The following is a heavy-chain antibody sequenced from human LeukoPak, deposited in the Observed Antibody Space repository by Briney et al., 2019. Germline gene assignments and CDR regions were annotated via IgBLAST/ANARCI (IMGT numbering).Heavy chain of an antibody. J-gene: IGHJ4*02. CDR2: MNPNSGNT. D-gene: IGHD6-19*01. CDR1: GYTFTSYD. Sequence: ASVKVSCKASGYTFTSYDINWVRQATGQGLEWMGWMNPNSGNTGYAQKFQGRVTITRNTSISTAYMELSSLRSEDTAVYYCARDPGIAVAGDFDYWGQGTLVTVSS. V-gene: IGHV1-8*03. CDR3: ARDPGIAVAGDFDY.